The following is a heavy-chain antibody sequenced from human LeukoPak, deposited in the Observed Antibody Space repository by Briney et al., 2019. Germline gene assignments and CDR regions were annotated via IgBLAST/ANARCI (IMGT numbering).Heavy chain of an antibody. CDR1: GDSISSSY. J-gene: IGHJ4*02. D-gene: IGHD3-10*01. CDR3: AGYGSVSYYKAFDF. Sequence: PSETLSLTCTVSGDSISSSYWSWIRQPPGKGLEWTAYIYYTGSSSYSPSLKSRATTSMDMSKKQFSLKLSSVTAADTAVYYCAGYGSVSYYKAFDFWGQGILVTVSS. CDR2: IYYTGSS. V-gene: IGHV4-59*01.